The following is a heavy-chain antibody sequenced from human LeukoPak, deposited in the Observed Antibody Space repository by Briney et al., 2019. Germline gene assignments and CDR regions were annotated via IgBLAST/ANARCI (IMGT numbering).Heavy chain of an antibody. CDR3: AKDREGLSSGYDLEYFDY. V-gene: IGHV3-23*01. J-gene: IGHJ4*02. Sequence: GSLRLSCSASGXTFSSYAMNWVRQAPGKGLEWVSAISGGGGTTYYADSVKGRFTISRDNSKNTLFLQMNSLRAEDTAVYYCAKDREGLSSGYDLEYFDYWGQGTLVTVSS. CDR1: GXTFSSYA. D-gene: IGHD5-12*01. CDR2: ISGGGGTT.